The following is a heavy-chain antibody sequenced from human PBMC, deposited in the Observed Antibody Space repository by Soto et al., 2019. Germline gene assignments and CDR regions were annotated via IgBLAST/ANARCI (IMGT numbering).Heavy chain of an antibody. J-gene: IGHJ3*02. V-gene: IGHV3-23*01. CDR3: AKDESGYSSGGDAFDI. Sequence: GGSLRLSCAASGFTFSSYAMSWVRQAPGKGLEWVSAISGSGGSTYYADSVKGRFTISRDNSKNTLYLQMNSLRAEDTAVYYCAKDESGYSSGGDAFDIWGQGTMVTVSS. CDR2: ISGSGGST. D-gene: IGHD6-19*01. CDR1: GFTFSSYA.